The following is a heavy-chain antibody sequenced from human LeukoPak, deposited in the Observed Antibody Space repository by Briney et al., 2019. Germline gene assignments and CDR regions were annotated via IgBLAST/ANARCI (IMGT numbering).Heavy chain of an antibody. J-gene: IGHJ3*02. CDR1: GFTFSSYS. V-gene: IGHV3-21*01. Sequence: KPGGSLRLSCAASGFTFSSYSMNWVRQAPGKGLEWVSSISSSSSYIYYADSVKGRFTISRDNAKNSLYLQMNSLRAEDTAVYYCARDKFTFGELWRVNAFDIWGQGTMVTVSS. CDR3: ARDKFTFGELWRVNAFDI. CDR2: ISSSSSYI. D-gene: IGHD3-10*01.